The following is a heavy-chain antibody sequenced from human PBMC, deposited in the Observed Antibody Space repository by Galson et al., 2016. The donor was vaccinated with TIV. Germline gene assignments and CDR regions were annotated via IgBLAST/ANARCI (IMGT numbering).Heavy chain of an antibody. CDR2: LNPSGVTT. J-gene: IGHJ4*02. V-gene: IGHV1-46*01. CDR1: GYTFTSYY. D-gene: IGHD5-12*01. Sequence: VKVSCKGSGYTFTSYYIHWVRQAPGQGLEWMGMLNPSGVTTSYAEKFQDRVTMSMDTSTSTFYMELSSLTSEDTAIYYCSREKYSGFGFWGQGTLVTVSS. CDR3: SREKYSGFGF.